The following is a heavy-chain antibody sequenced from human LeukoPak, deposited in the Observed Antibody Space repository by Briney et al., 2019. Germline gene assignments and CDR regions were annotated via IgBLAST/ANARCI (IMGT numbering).Heavy chain of an antibody. CDR2: IFYSGST. D-gene: IGHD6-6*01. V-gene: IGHV4-59*01. CDR1: GGSISTYY. CDR3: ASYSSSSLSAFDI. J-gene: IGHJ3*02. Sequence: PSETLSLTCTVSGGSISTYYWSWIRQPPGKGLEWIGYIFYSGSTNYNPSLKSRVTISVDTSKNQFSLKLSSVTAADTALYYCASYSSSSLSAFDIWGQGTMVTVSS.